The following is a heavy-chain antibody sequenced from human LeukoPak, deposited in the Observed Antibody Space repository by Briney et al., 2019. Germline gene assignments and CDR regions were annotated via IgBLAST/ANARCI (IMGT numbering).Heavy chain of an antibody. J-gene: IGHJ4*02. D-gene: IGHD3-3*01. CDR1: GFTFSSYS. CDR2: ISSSSSYI. CDR3: ARDSPIFGALDY. Sequence: GGSLRLSCAASGFTFSSYSMNWVRQAPGKGLEWVSSISSSSSYIYYADSVKGRFTISRDNAKNSLYLQMKSLRAEDTAVYYCARDSPIFGALDYWGQGTLVTVSS. V-gene: IGHV3-21*01.